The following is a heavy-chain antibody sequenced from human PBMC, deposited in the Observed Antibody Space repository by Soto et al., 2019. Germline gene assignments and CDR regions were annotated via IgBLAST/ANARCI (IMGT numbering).Heavy chain of an antibody. J-gene: IGHJ4*02. CDR1: GYTVTNYA. D-gene: IGHD1-26*01. CDR3: AGKTVGPTHPFDY. CDR2: INAGNGNT. V-gene: IGHV1-3*01. Sequence: QVQLVQSGAEVKKPGASVKVSCKASGYTVTNYALHWVRQAPGQRLEWMGWINAGNGNTKYSQKFQGRVTITRDTSASIAYMELSSLTSEDTAVYYCAGKTVGPTHPFDYWGQGTLVTVSS.